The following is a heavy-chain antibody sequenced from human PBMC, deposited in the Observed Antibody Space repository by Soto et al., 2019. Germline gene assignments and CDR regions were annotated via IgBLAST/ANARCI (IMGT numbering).Heavy chain of an antibody. Sequence: SEPLSLTCSVSGGSITIGAYSWSWIREPPGKVLEWFGYISQSGATYYNPSLERRVTISMDRSKNAFSLNLSSVTADDTAVYYCARGIWNIEEMIYGFYFDPWGPGNLVTVSS. J-gene: IGHJ5*02. V-gene: IGHV4-30-2*01. CDR2: ISQSGAT. D-gene: IGHD2-8*01. CDR3: ARGIWNIEEMIYGFYFDP. CDR1: GGSITIGAYS.